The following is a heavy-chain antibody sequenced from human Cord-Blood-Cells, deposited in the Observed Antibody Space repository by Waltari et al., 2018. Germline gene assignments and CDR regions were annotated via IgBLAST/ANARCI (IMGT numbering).Heavy chain of an antibody. J-gene: IGHJ3*02. V-gene: IGHV3-30*03. CDR2: ISYDGSNK. D-gene: IGHD1-20*01. Sequence: WVRQAPGKGLEWVAVISYDGSNKYYADSVKGRFTISRDNSKNTLYLQMNSLRAEDTAVYYCFLDLTGTTPDAFDIWGQGTMVTVSS. CDR3: FLDLTGTTPDAFDI.